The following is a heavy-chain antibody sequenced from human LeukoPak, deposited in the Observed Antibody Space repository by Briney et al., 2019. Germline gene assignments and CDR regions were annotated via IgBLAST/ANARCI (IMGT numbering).Heavy chain of an antibody. CDR1: GFCLSNGRMG. Sequence: SGPTLVYPASTLTLTCTGSGFCLSNGRMGVSWIRQPPGKALEWLSHIFSNDEKSYSTSLKTRLTISKDTSESHVVLTMTNIDTVDTATYFCARAHEGYYEIKGYYTYYFDYWGQGTLVTVSS. D-gene: IGHD3-3*01. CDR2: IFSNDEK. V-gene: IGHV2-26*01. CDR3: ARAHEGYYEIKGYYTYYFDY. J-gene: IGHJ4*02.